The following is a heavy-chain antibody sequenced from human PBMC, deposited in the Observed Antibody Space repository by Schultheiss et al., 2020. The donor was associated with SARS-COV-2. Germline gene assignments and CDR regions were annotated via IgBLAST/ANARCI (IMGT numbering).Heavy chain of an antibody. Sequence: GGSLRLSCAASGFTFSSYSMNWVHQAPGKGLEWVSSISSSSSYIYYADSVKGRFTISRDNAKNSLYLQMNSLRAEDTAVYYCVRFLEWRYYYYMDVWGKGTTVTVSS. J-gene: IGHJ6*03. CDR2: ISSSSSYI. V-gene: IGHV3-21*01. D-gene: IGHD3-3*01. CDR1: GFTFSSYS. CDR3: VRFLEWRYYYYMDV.